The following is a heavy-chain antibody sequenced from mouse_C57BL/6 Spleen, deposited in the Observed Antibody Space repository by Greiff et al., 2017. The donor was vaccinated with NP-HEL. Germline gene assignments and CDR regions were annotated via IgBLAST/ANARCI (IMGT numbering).Heavy chain of an antibody. Sequence: QVQLQQSGTVLARPGASMKMSCKASGYTFTSYWMHWVKQRPGQGLEWIGRIHPSDSDTNYNQKFKGKATLTVDKSSSTAYMQLSSLTSEDSAVYYCAIGPGPNHFDYWGQGTTLTVSS. CDR3: AIGPGPNHFDY. J-gene: IGHJ2*01. V-gene: IGHV1-74*01. CDR1: GYTFTSYW. CDR2: IHPSDSDT. D-gene: IGHD3-3*01.